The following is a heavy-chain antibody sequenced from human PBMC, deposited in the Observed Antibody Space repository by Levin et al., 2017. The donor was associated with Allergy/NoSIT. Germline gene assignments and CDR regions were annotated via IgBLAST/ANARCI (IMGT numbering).Heavy chain of an antibody. Sequence: PGESLKISCAASGFPFSTYGIYWVRQAPGKGLEWVALITSDGSVKFYADSVKGRFTISRDNSRETLYLQMNNLRPDDTAVYYCAKGGDMDVWGKGTTVIVSS. J-gene: IGHJ6*03. V-gene: IGHV3-30*18. CDR2: ITSDGSVK. CDR3: AKGGDMDV. CDR1: GFPFSTYG.